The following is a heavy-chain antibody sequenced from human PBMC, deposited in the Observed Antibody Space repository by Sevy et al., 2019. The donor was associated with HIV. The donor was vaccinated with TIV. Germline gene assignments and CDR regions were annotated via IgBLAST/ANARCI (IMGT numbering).Heavy chain of an antibody. CDR2: IYSGGNT. Sequence: GGSLRLSCAASGFTFISYAMTWVRQAPGKGLEWVSVIYSGGNTYYADSVKDRFTISRDISKNTLYLQMNSLRAEDTAIYYCATTSTPLYYYALDVWGQGTTVTVSS. D-gene: IGHD2-15*01. CDR1: GFTFISYA. CDR3: ATTSTPLYYYALDV. J-gene: IGHJ6*02. V-gene: IGHV3-53*03.